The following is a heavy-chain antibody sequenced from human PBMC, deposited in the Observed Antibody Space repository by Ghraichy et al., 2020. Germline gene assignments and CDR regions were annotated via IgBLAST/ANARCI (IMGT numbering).Heavy chain of an antibody. CDR2: ISYSGST. V-gene: IGHV4-59*01. CDR3: ARFSGNYWGYFDP. CDR1: GGSISRYY. D-gene: IGHD1-26*01. J-gene: IGHJ4*02. Sequence: GSLRLSCTVSGGSISRYYLTWIRQPPGKGLEWMLNISYSGSTTYNPPLKSRVTISLDTSTLQFSLTLISVTTADPAAYYCARFSGNYWGYFDPCGQGILVTVPS.